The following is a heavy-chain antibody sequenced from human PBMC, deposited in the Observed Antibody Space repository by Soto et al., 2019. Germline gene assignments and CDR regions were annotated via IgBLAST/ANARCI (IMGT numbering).Heavy chain of an antibody. CDR2: ISYDGSTK. CDR3: ARPLWRDDYNWGYFDL. CDR1: RFTLSSYA. Sequence: QVQLVESGGGVVQPGRSLRLSCAASRFTLSSYAMHWVRQAPGKGLEWVAVISYDGSTKYYADSVKGRFTISRDNSKXXLYLQMNSLRAEDTAVYYCARPLWRDDYNWGYFDLWGRGTLVTVSS. D-gene: IGHD4-4*01. V-gene: IGHV3-30-3*01. J-gene: IGHJ2*01.